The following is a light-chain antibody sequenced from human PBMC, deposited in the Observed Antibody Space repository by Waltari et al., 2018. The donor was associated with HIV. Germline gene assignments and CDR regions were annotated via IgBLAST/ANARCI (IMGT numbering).Light chain of an antibody. Sequence: SYELTQPLSVSVALGQTARITCGGDNIGSTNVHWYQQKPGQAPVLVIYRNTNRPSGIPERFSGSNSGNTATLTITRAQVGDEADYYCHVWDRATGVFGTGTTVNVL. CDR3: HVWDRATGV. V-gene: IGLV3-9*01. J-gene: IGLJ1*01. CDR1: NIGSTN. CDR2: RNT.